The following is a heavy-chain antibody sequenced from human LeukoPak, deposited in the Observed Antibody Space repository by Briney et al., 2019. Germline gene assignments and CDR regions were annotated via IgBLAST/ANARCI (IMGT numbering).Heavy chain of an antibody. J-gene: IGHJ3*02. Sequence: GGSLRLSCAASGFTVSNNYMSWVRQAPGKGLEWVSVTYSDGNTNYAVSVKGRFTISRDTSQNTLSLQMNSLRAEDTAVYYCVRKNQDFNAAFDIWGQGTVVTVSS. CDR2: TYSDGNT. V-gene: IGHV3-53*01. D-gene: IGHD1-14*01. CDR3: VRKNQDFNAAFDI. CDR1: GFTVSNNY.